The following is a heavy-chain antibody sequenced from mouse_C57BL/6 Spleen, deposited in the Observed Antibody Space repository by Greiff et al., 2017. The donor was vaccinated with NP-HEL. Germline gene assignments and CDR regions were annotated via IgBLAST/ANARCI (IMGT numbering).Heavy chain of an antibody. Sequence: DVQLQESGPGLVKPSQSLSLTCSVTGYSITSGYYWNWIRQFPGNKLEWMGYISYDGSNNYNPSLKNRISITRDTSKNQFFLKLNSVTTEDTATYYCARDGGLWFAYWGQGTLVTVSA. D-gene: IGHD2-4*01. J-gene: IGHJ3*01. CDR2: ISYDGSN. V-gene: IGHV3-6*01. CDR1: GYSITSGYY. CDR3: ARDGGLWFAY.